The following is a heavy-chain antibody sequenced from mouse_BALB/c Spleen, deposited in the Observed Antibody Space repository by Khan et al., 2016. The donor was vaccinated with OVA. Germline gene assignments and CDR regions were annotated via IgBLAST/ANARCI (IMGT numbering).Heavy chain of an antibody. CDR3: AKLRVFYFDY. CDR1: GFSLTSNG. Sequence: VKLLESGPGLVAPSQSLSITCTVSGFSLTSNGVSWVRQPPGKGLEWLGVIWGDGSINYHSVLKSRLSISKDNSKSQFFLKLNSLQTDDTATYYCAKLRVFYFDYWGQGTTLTVSS. CDR2: IWGDGSI. J-gene: IGHJ2*01. V-gene: IGHV2-3*01.